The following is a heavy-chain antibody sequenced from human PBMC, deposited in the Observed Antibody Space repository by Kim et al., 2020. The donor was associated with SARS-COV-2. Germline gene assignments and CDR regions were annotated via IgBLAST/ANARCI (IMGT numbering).Heavy chain of an antibody. Sequence: SETLSLTCTVSGGSIISNYWSWIWQPPGKGLEWIGYIYHSGGTSYNPSPKSRVTISTDSSKSQFSLKLSSVTPADTDASYCARGYYYGSWRLAEDDGGQG. D-gene: IGHD3-10*01. CDR2: IYHSGGT. CDR1: GGSIISNY. J-gene: IGHJ4*02. CDR3: ARGYYYGSWRLAEDD. V-gene: IGHV4-59*01.